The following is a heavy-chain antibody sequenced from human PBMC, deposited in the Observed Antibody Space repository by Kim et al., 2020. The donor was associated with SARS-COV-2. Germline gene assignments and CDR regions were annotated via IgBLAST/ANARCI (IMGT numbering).Heavy chain of an antibody. CDR2: INHSGST. CDR1: GGSFSNYY. D-gene: IGHD2-2*01. V-gene: IGHV4-34*01. Sequence: SQTLSLTCAVYGGSFSNYYWRWIRQPPGKGLEWIGEINHSGSTNYNTSLKSRVTILIDTSKNQFSLKLSSVTAADTAIYYCARGPGSTSDWGQGTLVTVYS. CDR3: ARGPGSTSD. J-gene: IGHJ4*02.